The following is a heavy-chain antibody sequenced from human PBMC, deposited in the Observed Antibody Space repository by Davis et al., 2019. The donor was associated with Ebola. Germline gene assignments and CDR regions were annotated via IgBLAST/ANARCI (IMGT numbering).Heavy chain of an antibody. Sequence: SEILSLTCTVSGGSISSSSYYWGWIRQPPGKGLEWIGSIYYSGSTYYNPSLKSRVTISVDTSKNQFSLKLSSVTAADTAVYYCAGQTSNFDYWGQGTLVTVSS. V-gene: IGHV4-39*01. J-gene: IGHJ4*02. CDR2: IYYSGST. CDR1: GGSISSSSYY. D-gene: IGHD3-3*02. CDR3: AGQTSNFDY.